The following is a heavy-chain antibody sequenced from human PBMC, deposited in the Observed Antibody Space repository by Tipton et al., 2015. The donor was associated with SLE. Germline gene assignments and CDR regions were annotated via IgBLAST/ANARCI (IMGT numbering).Heavy chain of an antibody. J-gene: IGHJ4*02. V-gene: IGHV4-34*01. CDR1: GGSLSGYS. CDR3: ARAGLGGYDFWSGYHGDYFDY. D-gene: IGHD3-3*01. CDR2: INHSGST. Sequence: TLSLTCAVYGGSLSGYSWSWIRQPPGKGLECIGEINHSGSTNYNPSLKSRVTISADTSKSQFSLKLSSVTAADTAVYYCARAGLGGYDFWSGYHGDYFDYWGQGTLVTVSS.